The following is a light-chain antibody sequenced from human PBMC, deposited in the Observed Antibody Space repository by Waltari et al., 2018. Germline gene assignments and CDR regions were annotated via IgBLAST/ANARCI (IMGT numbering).Light chain of an antibody. V-gene: IGKV3-11*01. CDR3: QQCSNWPIT. CDR1: QSVRSY. CDR2: YSS. J-gene: IGKJ5*01. Sequence: EIVLTQSPATLSLSPGERATISCRSSQSVRSYLPWYQQKPGQAPRLLIYYSSNRATCIPARFSGSGSGTDFTLTISSLEPEDFAVYYCQQCSNWPITFGQGTRLEIK.